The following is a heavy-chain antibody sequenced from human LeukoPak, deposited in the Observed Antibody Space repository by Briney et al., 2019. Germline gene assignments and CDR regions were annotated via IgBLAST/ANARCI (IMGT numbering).Heavy chain of an antibody. CDR2: INHSGST. CDR1: GGSFSGYY. J-gene: IGHJ5*02. Sequence: PSETLSLTCAVYGGSFSGYYWSWIRQPPGKGLEWIGEINHSGSTNHNPSLKSRVTISVDTSKNQFSLKLSSVTAADTAVYYCARGIVVVVAATRWFDPWGEGTLVTVSS. V-gene: IGHV4-34*01. CDR3: ARGIVVVVAATRWFDP. D-gene: IGHD2-15*01.